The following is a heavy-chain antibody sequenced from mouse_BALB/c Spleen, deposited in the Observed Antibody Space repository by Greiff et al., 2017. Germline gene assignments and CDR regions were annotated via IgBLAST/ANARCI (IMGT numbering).Heavy chain of an antibody. CDR3: ARGGLLRDYAMDY. CDR2: IDTSDSYT. V-gene: IGHV1-69*01. CDR1: GYTFTDYW. J-gene: IGHJ4*01. D-gene: IGHD2-3*01. Sequence: VQLQQPGAELVMPGASVKMSCKASGYTFTDYWMHWVKQRPGQGLEWIGAIDTSDSYTSYNQKFKGKATLTVDESSSTAYMQLSSLTSEDSAVYYCARGGLLRDYAMDYWGQGTSVTVSS.